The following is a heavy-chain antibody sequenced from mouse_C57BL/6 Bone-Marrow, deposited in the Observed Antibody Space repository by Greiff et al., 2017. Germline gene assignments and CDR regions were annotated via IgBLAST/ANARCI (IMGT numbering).Heavy chain of an antibody. V-gene: IGHV1-59*01. CDR2: IDPSDSYT. CDR3: ARWRLRNYAMDY. CDR1: GYTFTSYW. J-gene: IGHJ4*01. D-gene: IGHD3-2*02. Sequence: QVQLQQPGAELVRPGTSVKLSCKASGYTFTSYWMHWVKQRPGQGLAWIGVIDPSDSYTNYNQKFKGKATLTVDTSSSTAYMQLSSLTSEDSAVYDCARWRLRNYAMDYWGQGTSVTVAS.